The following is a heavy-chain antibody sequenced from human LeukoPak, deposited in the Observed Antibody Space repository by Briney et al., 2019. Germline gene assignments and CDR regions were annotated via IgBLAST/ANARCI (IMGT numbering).Heavy chain of an antibody. J-gene: IGHJ6*03. CDR3: AREEQELVRDYYYYMDV. CDR1: GFIFSNFA. CDR2: ISYDGSHT. D-gene: IGHD6-13*01. V-gene: IGHV3-30*01. Sequence: PGGSLRLSCAASGFIFSNFAMHWVRQAPGKGLEWVALISYDGSHTYYADSMKGRFTISRDNSRNVLYLQMTCLRGDDSAVYYCAREEQELVRDYYYYMDVWGKGTTVTVSS.